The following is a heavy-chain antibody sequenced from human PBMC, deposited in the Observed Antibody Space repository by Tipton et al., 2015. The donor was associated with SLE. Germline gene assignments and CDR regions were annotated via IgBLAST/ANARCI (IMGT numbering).Heavy chain of an antibody. Sequence: SLRLSCAVSGFTFSSHWMYWVRQAPGKGLVWVSGISIDGSTTTYADSVRGRFTISRDYAKNSLYLQMNSLRAEDTAVYYCAREGAIEDAFDIWGQGTMVTVSS. CDR1: GFTFSSHW. CDR2: ISIDGSTT. D-gene: IGHD2-2*01. V-gene: IGHV3-74*01. CDR3: AREGAIEDAFDI. J-gene: IGHJ3*02.